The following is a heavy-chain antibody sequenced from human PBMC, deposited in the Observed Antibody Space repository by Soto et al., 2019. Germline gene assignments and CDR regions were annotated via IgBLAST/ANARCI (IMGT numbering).Heavy chain of an antibody. D-gene: IGHD6-13*01. CDR1: GYSFTSYW. CDR2: IDPSDSYT. CDR3: ARRSTTAGIYYYYYYGMDV. V-gene: IGHV5-10-1*01. Sequence: PGESLKISCKGSGYSFTSYWISWVRQMPGKGLEWMGRIDPSDSYTNYSPSFQGHVTISADKSISTAYLQWSSLKASDTAMYYCARRSTTAGIYYYYYYGMDVWGQGTTVTVSS. J-gene: IGHJ6*02.